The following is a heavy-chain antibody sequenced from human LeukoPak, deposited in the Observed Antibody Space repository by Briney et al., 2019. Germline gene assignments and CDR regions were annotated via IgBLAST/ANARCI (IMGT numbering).Heavy chain of an antibody. Sequence: SGPTLVNPTQTLTLTCAFSGFSLTTSGMCVSWIPQPPGKALEWLARIDWDDDKYYSTSLKTRLTISKDTSKNQVVLTMTNMDPVDTATYYCTRIQSSGWYLDLWGRGTLVTVSS. CDR3: TRIQSSGWYLDL. CDR1: GFSLTTSGMC. D-gene: IGHD6-19*01. CDR2: IDWDDDK. V-gene: IGHV2-70*11. J-gene: IGHJ2*01.